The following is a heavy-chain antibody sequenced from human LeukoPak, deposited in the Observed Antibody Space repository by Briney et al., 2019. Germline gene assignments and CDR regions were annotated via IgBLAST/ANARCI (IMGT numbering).Heavy chain of an antibody. J-gene: IGHJ4*02. D-gene: IGHD3-22*01. CDR3: ARGGGSPYSSGYWPLDY. CDR1: GFTFSSYG. Sequence: PGGPLRLSCAASGFTFSSYGMHWVRQAPGKGLEWVAVIWYDGSNKYYADSVKGRFTISRDNSKNTLYLQMNSLRAEDTAVYYCARGGGSPYSSGYWPLDYWGQGTLVTVSS. V-gene: IGHV3-33*01. CDR2: IWYDGSNK.